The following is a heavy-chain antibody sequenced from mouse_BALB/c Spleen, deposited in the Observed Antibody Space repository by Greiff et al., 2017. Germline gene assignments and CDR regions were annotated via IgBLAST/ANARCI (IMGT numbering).Heavy chain of an antibody. Sequence: EVKLVESGGGLVKPGGSLKLSCAASGFTFSSYAMSWVRQTPEKRLEWVASISSGGSTYYPDSVKGRFTISRDNARNILYLQMSRLRSEDTAMYYCARERNISPWFAYWGQGTLVTVSA. J-gene: IGHJ3*01. D-gene: IGHD1-1*01. CDR3: ARERNISPWFAY. CDR2: ISSGGST. CDR1: GFTFSSYA. V-gene: IGHV5-6-5*01.